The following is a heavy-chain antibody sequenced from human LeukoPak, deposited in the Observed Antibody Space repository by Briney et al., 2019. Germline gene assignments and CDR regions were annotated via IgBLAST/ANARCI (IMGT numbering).Heavy chain of an antibody. V-gene: IGHV3-23*01. CDR1: GFTFSSYA. CDR3: AKGPVGYSYGYWFDY. Sequence: GGSLRLSCAASGFTFSSYAMSWVRQAPGKGLEWVSAISGSGGSTYYADSVKGRFNISRDNSKNTLYLQMNSLRAEDTAVYYCAKGPVGYSYGYWFDYWGQGTLVTVSS. CDR2: ISGSGGST. J-gene: IGHJ4*02. D-gene: IGHD5-18*01.